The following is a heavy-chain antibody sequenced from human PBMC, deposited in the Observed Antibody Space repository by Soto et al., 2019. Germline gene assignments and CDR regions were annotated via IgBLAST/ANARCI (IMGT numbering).Heavy chain of an antibody. CDR3: VSLHAESSKAFDL. J-gene: IGHJ5*02. CDR1: GFTFSHYA. D-gene: IGHD3-10*01. CDR2: ISYDGENQ. Sequence: GGSLRLSCAASGFTFSHYAMHWVRQPPGKGLEWVALISYDGENQYFTESVRGRFTISRDNSKTAVYLEMNNLRLDDTATYYCVSLHAESSKAFDLWAQGTLVTVYS. V-gene: IGHV3-30*04.